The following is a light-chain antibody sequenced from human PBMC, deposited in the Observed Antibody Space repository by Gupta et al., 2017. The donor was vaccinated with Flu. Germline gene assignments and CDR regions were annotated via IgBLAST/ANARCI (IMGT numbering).Light chain of an antibody. Sequence: QSVLTQPPSVSGTPGQRVTISCSGSRSNIGSNTVNWYQQLPGSAPKVLMYSTDQRPSGVPDRLSGSKSGTSASRAISGLRSEDEADYYCAAWDDGLNGVVFGGGTKLTVL. V-gene: IGLV1-44*01. CDR1: RSNIGSNT. CDR2: STD. J-gene: IGLJ3*02. CDR3: AAWDDGLNGVV.